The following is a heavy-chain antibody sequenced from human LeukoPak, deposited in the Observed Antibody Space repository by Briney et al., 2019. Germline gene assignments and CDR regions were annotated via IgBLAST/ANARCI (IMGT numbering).Heavy chain of an antibody. D-gene: IGHD6-6*01. CDR3: ASSPGSIAARPSAGYFDL. CDR1: GGSFSGYY. V-gene: IGHV4-34*01. Sequence: SETLSLTCAVYGGSFSGYYWSWIRQPPGKGLEWIGEINHSGSTNYNPSLKSRVTISVDTSKNQFSLKLSSVTAADTAVYYCASSPGSIAARPSAGYFDLWAVAPWSLSPQ. J-gene: IGHJ2*01. CDR2: INHSGST.